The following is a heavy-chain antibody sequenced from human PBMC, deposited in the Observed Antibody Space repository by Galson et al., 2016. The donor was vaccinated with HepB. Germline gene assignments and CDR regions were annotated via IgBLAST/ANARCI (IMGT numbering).Heavy chain of an antibody. CDR1: GYTFTSYY. CDR3: ATGGGVDTNLKGTDY. CDR2: INPSGGST. J-gene: IGHJ4*02. D-gene: IGHD5-18*01. Sequence: SVKVSCKASGYTFTSYYLHWMRQAPGQGFEWMGIINPSGGSTTYAQKFQGRVAMTRDTSTSTVYMELSGLRSEDAAVYYCATGGGVDTNLKGTDYWGQGTLVTVSS. V-gene: IGHV1-46*01.